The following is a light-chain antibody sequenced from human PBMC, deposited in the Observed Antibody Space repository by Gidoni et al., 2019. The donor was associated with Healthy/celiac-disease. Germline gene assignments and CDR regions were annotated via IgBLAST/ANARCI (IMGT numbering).Light chain of an antibody. CDR3: QQYGSSSYT. Sequence: EIVLTQSPGTLSLSPGERDTLSCRASQSVSSSYLALYQQKPGQAPRLLIYGASSRATGIPDRFSGSGSGTDFTLPISRLEPEDFAVYYCQQYGSSSYTFGQGTKLEIK. CDR1: QSVSSSY. CDR2: GAS. V-gene: IGKV3-20*01. J-gene: IGKJ2*01.